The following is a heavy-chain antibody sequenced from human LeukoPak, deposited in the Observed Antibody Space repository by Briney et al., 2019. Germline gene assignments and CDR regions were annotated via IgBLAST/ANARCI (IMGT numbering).Heavy chain of an antibody. CDR3: ARGDSSSGFDY. D-gene: IGHD6-13*01. V-gene: IGHV3-33*01. J-gene: IGHJ4*02. CDR2: IWYDGSNQ. Sequence: GGSLRLSCAASGFSLSSYGMHWVRQAPGKGLEWMAVIWYDGSNQYYADSVKGRFTISRDNSKNTVYLQMNSLRAEDTAVYYCARGDSSSGFDYWGQGTLVTVSS. CDR1: GFSLSSYG.